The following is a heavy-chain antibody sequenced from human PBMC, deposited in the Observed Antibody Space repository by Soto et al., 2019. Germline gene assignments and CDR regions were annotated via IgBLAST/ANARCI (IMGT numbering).Heavy chain of an antibody. D-gene: IGHD1-26*01. CDR3: AKDGRRWDLPADY. CDR1: GFTFSSYG. V-gene: IGHV3-23*01. J-gene: IGHJ4*02. CDR2: ISGSGGST. Sequence: GGSLRLSCAASGFTFSSYGMHWVRQAPGKGLEWVSAISGSGGSTYYADSVKGRFTISRDNSKNTLYLQMNSLRAEDTAVYYCAKDGRRWDLPADYWGQGALVTVSS.